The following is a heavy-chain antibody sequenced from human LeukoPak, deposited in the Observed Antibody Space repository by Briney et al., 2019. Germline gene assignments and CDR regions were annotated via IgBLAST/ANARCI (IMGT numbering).Heavy chain of an antibody. CDR1: GFTFSSYG. J-gene: IGHJ4*02. CDR2: ISYDGSNK. D-gene: IGHD3-3*01. CDR3: AKDRPVWSGYYFDY. V-gene: IGHV3-30*18. Sequence: GGSLRLSCAASGFTFSSYGMHWVRQAPGKGLEWVAVISYDGSNKYYADSVKGRFTISRDNSKNTLYLQMNSLRAEDTAVYYCAKDRPVWSGYYFDYWGRGTLVTVSS.